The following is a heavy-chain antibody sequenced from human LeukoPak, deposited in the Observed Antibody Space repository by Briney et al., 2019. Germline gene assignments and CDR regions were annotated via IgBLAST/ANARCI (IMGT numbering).Heavy chain of an antibody. V-gene: IGHV5-51*01. D-gene: IGHD5-12*01. J-gene: IGHJ4*02. CDR2: IYPGDSDT. CDR1: GYSFTNYW. Sequence: GESLKISCKTSGYSFTNYWIDWVRQMPGKGLEWMGIIYPGDSDTRYSPSFQGQVTISADKSISPAYLQWSSLKASDTAMYYCARHRDSGYLVGNFDYWGQRTLVTVSS. CDR3: ARHRDSGYLVGNFDY.